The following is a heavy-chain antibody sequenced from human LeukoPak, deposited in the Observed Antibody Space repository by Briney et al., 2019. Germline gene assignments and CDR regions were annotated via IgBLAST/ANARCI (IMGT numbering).Heavy chain of an antibody. J-gene: IGHJ6*02. D-gene: IGHD3-3*01. CDR2: INRSGST. CDR1: GGSFSGYY. CDR3: ARGGTIFGVPTPYYYYYGMDV. Sequence: SETLSLTCAVYGGSFSGYYWSWIRQPPGKGLEWIGEINRSGSTNYNPSLKSRVTISVDTSKNQFSLKLSSVTAADTAVYYCARGGTIFGVPTPYYYYYGMDVWGQGTTVTVSS. V-gene: IGHV4-34*01.